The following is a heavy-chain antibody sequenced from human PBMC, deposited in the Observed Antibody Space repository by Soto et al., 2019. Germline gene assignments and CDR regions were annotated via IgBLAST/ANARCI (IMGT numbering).Heavy chain of an antibody. V-gene: IGHV4-30-4*01. CDR3: AVRGVMTSFDY. D-gene: IGHD3-16*01. CDR2: IYYRGTT. Sequence: QVQLQESGPGLVKPSETLSLTCNVSGVPVDSVHYYWHWIRQPPGKGLEWIGFIYYRGTTFYNPSLTSRFSISVDTSKNQYSLKLTSVTAADTAFHYCAVRGVMTSFDYWGQGALVTVS. CDR1: GVPVDSVHYY. J-gene: IGHJ4*02.